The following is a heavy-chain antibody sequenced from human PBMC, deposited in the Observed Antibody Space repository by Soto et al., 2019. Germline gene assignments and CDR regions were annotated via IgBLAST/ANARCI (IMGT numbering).Heavy chain of an antibody. Sequence: EVQLLESGGDLVQPGGSLRLSCAASGFTFSHYAMSWVRQAPGKGLEWVSAVSGNGDTTYYADSVKGRFIVSRDSSKSTVFLQMNSLRAEDTAIYSCAKDFAQSYSGTPGYNWFDPWGQGTLVTVSS. V-gene: IGHV3-23*01. D-gene: IGHD5-12*01. CDR1: GFTFSHYA. J-gene: IGHJ5*02. CDR2: VSGNGDTT. CDR3: AKDFAQSYSGTPGYNWFDP.